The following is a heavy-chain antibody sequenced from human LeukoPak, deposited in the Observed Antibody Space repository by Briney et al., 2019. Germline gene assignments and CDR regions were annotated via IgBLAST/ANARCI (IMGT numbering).Heavy chain of an antibody. CDR1: VYTFTIHG. J-gene: IGHJ4*02. CDR2: ISAYNGNT. CDR3: ARDEGEGATTDY. Sequence: GASVTVSCKCSVYTFTIHGISWVRQAPGQGPEWMGWISAYNGNTNYAQKFQGRVTMTTDTSTSTAYMELRSLRSDDTAVYYCARDEGEGATTDYWGQGTLVTVSS. D-gene: IGHD1-26*01. V-gene: IGHV1-18*01.